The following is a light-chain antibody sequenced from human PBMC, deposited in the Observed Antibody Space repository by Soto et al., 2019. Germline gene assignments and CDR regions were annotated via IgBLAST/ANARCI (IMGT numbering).Light chain of an antibody. CDR1: SSNIGTIT. CDR2: GDN. J-gene: IGLJ3*02. V-gene: IGLV1-44*01. CDR3: ALWDDSLHNWV. Sequence: QSVLAQPPSASGTPGQRVTISCSGSSSNIGTITVNWYQHLPGTAPKLLIYGDNQRPSGVPDRFSGSKSGTSASLAINGLQSADEADYYCALWDDSLHNWVFGGGTKLTVL.